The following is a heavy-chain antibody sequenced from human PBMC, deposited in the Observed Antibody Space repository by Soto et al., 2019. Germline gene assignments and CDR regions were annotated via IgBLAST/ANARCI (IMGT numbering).Heavy chain of an antibody. V-gene: IGHV3-74*01. D-gene: IGHD3-16*01. J-gene: IGHJ4*02. Sequence: GGSLRLSCAASGFTFSSYWMHWVRQAPGKGLVWVSRINSDGSSTSYADSVKGRFTISRDNAKNTLYLQMNSLRAEDTAVYYCVSVSAPSASDPPFDYWGQGTLVTVS. CDR3: VSVSAPSASDPPFDY. CDR1: GFTFSSYW. CDR2: INSDGSST.